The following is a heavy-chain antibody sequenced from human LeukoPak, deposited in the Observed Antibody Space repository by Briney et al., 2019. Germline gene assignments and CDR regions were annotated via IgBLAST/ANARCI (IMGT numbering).Heavy chain of an antibody. CDR1: GFTCSNAW. CDR2: IKSKTDGGAT. CDR3: TTGCSSTSCYGV. J-gene: IGHJ6*02. D-gene: IGHD2-2*01. V-gene: IGHV3-15*01. Sequence: MPGGSLRLSCAASGFTCSNAWMSWVRQAPRKGLEGVGRIKSKTDGGATDYAAPVKGRFTISRDDSKNTLYLQMNSLKTEDTAVYYCTTGCSSTSCYGVWGQGTTVTVSS.